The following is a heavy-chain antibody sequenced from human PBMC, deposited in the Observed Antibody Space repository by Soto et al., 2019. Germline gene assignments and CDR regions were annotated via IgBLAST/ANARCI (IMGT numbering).Heavy chain of an antibody. Sequence: LRLSCSASGFTFSTHAMHWVRQAPGKGLDYVSGISYNGDNRHYADSVKGRFTISRDDSRSTLYLQMNSLRADDTAVYHCVKDLSGTYSFDSWGLGTLVTVSS. V-gene: IGHV3-64D*08. CDR2: ISYNGDNR. CDR3: VKDLSGTYSFDS. J-gene: IGHJ4*02. CDR1: GFTFSTHA. D-gene: IGHD1-26*01.